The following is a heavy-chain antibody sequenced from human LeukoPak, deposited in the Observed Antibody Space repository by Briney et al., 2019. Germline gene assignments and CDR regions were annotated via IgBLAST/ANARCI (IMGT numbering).Heavy chain of an antibody. V-gene: IGHV4-4*07. CDR3: AREPITMVRGPDAFDI. CDR2: IYSSGST. D-gene: IGHD3-10*01. J-gene: IGHJ3*02. CDR1: GASISAFH. Sequence: SETLSLTCTVSGASISAFHWTWFRQPAGKGLEWIGLIYSSGSTLFNPSLKSRVTISVDTSKNQFSLKLSSVTAADTAVYYCAREPITMVRGPDAFDIWGQGTMVTVSS.